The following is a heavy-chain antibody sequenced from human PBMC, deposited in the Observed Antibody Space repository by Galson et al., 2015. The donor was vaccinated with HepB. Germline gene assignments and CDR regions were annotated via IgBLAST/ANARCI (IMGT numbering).Heavy chain of an antibody. CDR2: IKSKTDGGTT. CDR1: GFTFSNAW. Sequence: SLRLSCAASGFTFSNAWMNWVRQAPGKGLEWVGRIKSKTDGGTTDYAAPVKGRFTISRDDSKNTLYLQMNSLKTEDTAVYYCTTDMLEVGAIRFGDYRGQGTLVTVSS. D-gene: IGHD1-26*01. CDR3: TTDMLEVGAIRFGDY. J-gene: IGHJ4*02. V-gene: IGHV3-15*07.